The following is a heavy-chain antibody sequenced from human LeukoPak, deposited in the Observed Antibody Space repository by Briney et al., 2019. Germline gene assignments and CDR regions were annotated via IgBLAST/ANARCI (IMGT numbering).Heavy chain of an antibody. J-gene: IGHJ4*02. Sequence: GRSLRLSCAASGFTFGSYAMHWVRQAPGKGLEWVAVISYDGSNKYYADSVKGRFTISRDNSKNTLYLQMNSLRAEDTAVYYCARLVVVAATVDYWGQGTLVTVSS. CDR2: ISYDGSNK. D-gene: IGHD2-15*01. CDR1: GFTFGSYA. V-gene: IGHV3-30-3*01. CDR3: ARLVVVAATVDY.